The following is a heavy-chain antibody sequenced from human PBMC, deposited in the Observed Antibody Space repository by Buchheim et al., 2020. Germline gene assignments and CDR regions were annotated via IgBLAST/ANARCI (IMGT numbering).Heavy chain of an antibody. CDR1: GGPISSSSYY. CDR2: SNYSGST. Sequence: QLQLQESGPGLVKPSETPSLTCTVSGGPISSSSYYWGWIRQPPGKGLEWIGSSNYSGSTYYNPSLKSRVTISVDTPKNPFSLKLSSVTAADTAVYYCARAGTIAVAGRWMDGSFDYWGQGTL. V-gene: IGHV4-39*01. CDR3: ARAGTIAVAGRWMDGSFDY. D-gene: IGHD6-19*01. J-gene: IGHJ4*02.